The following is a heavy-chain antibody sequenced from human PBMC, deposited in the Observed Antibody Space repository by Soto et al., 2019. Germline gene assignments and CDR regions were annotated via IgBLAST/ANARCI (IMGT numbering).Heavy chain of an antibody. CDR2: ISSRGGTI. CDR3: WRVRGYSYEAAFGG. J-gene: IGHJ3*01. D-gene: IGHD5-18*01. CDR1: GFTFSDYY. V-gene: IGHV3-11*01. Sequence: QVQLVESGGGLVKPGGSLRLSCAASGFTFSDYYMIWIRQAPGKGLEWVSYISSRGGTIYYADSVKGRFTISRDNAKDSLYLQLNSLRVEDTAVYYCWRVRGYSYEAAFGGWGQGTMVTVSS.